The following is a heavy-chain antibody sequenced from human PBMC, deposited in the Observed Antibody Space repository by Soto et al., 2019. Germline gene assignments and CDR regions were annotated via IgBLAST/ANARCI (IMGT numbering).Heavy chain of an antibody. V-gene: IGHV4-34*01. J-gene: IGHJ6*02. CDR3: ARGPWFSGTSSYWVTNYYYGLDV. CDR1: GGSFSDYY. D-gene: IGHD3-22*01. Sequence: PSETLSLTCVVYGGSFSDYYWSWIRQPPGKGLEWIGEINQSASTNYNPSLKSRVTISVDTSQNHFSLKLSSMTAADTAVYYRARGPWFSGTSSYWVTNYYYGLDVWGQGTTVTVSS. CDR2: INQSAST.